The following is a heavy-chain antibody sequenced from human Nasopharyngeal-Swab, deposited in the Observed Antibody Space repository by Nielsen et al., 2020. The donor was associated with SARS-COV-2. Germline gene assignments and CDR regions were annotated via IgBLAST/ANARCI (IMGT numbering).Heavy chain of an antibody. CDR1: GFTFSSYW. Sequence: GESLKISCAASGFTFSSYWMHWVRQAPGKGLVWVSRINSDGSSTSYADSVKGRFTISRDNAKNTLYLQMSSLRAEDTAVYYCARVPRGYYDSSGYYYEDEYFQHWGQGTLVTVSS. D-gene: IGHD3-22*01. CDR3: ARVPRGYYDSSGYYYEDEYFQH. V-gene: IGHV3-74*01. J-gene: IGHJ1*01. CDR2: INSDGSST.